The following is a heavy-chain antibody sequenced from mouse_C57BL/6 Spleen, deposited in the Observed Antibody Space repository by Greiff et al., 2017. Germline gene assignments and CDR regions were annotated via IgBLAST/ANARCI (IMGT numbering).Heavy chain of an antibody. CDR2: IRNKANNHAT. CDR1: GFTFSDAW. V-gene: IGHV6-6*01. D-gene: IGHD2-4*01. CDR3: TGRALYYDYDGIAY. Sequence: EVQRVESGGGLVQPGGSMKLSCAASGFTFSDAWMDWVRQSPEKGLEWVAEIRNKANNHATYYAESVKGRFTISREDSKSSVYLKMNSLRAEDTGIYYCTGRALYYDYDGIAYWGQGTLVTVSA. J-gene: IGHJ3*01.